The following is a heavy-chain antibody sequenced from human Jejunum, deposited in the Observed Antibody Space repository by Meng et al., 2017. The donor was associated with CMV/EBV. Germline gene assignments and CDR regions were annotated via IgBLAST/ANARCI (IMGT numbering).Heavy chain of an antibody. J-gene: IGHJ5*02. D-gene: IGHD5-18*01. V-gene: IGHV3-74*01. CDR2: INSDGSTT. CDR1: FSSYP. CDR3: ARGKFQSVGIVYSYFDP. Sequence: FSSYPMHWVRQAPGKGLVWVSRINSDGSTTNYADSVKGRFTISRDNAKNTLYLQMNSLRAEDTAVYYCARGKFQSVGIVYSYFDPWGQGALVTVSS.